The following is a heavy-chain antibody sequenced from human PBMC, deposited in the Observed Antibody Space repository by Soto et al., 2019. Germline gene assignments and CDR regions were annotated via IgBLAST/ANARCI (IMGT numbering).Heavy chain of an antibody. CDR1: GFTFSTYA. CDR3: AKDRGPTMGLEAFES. D-gene: IGHD1-26*01. CDR2: LSGSGGST. V-gene: IGHV3-23*01. Sequence: PGGSLRLSCAGSGFTFSTYAMSWVRQAPGKGLEWVSALSGSGGSTYYADSVKGRFTISRDNAKNSLYLQMNSLRAEDTALYYCAKDRGPTMGLEAFESWGQGTMVTVSS. J-gene: IGHJ3*02.